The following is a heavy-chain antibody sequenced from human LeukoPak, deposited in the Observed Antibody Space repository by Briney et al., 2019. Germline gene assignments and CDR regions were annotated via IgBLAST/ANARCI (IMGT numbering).Heavy chain of an antibody. CDR1: GDSISSGSYY. J-gene: IGHJ4*02. V-gene: IGHV4-39*01. D-gene: IGHD3-10*01. Sequence: SETLSLTCTVSGDSISSGSYYWAWIRQPPGKGLGWIGSIYYSGSTHYNPSLESRVTMSVDTSKNQLSLKLTSVTAADAAVYYCARQRAYYGSGSYYSGFDYWGQGALITVSS. CDR3: ARQRAYYGSGSYYSGFDY. CDR2: IYYSGST.